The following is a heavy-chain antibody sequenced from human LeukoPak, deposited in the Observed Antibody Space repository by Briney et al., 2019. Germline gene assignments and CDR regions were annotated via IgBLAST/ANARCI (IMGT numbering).Heavy chain of an antibody. CDR1: GGSLSNYNYY. Sequence: SETLSLTCTVSGGSLSNYNYYWGWIRQSPGKGLEWIGSIHYVGSTYYNPSPKSRVTISVDTSKNQFSLNLSSVTAADTAVYYCARQNNFDFWSGFFDYWGLGALVTVSS. CDR3: ARQNNFDFWSGFFDY. J-gene: IGHJ4*02. D-gene: IGHD3-3*01. V-gene: IGHV4-39*01. CDR2: IHYVGST.